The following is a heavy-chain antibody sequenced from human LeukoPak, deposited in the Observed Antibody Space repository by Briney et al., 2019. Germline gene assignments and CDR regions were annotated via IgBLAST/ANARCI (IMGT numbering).Heavy chain of an antibody. J-gene: IGHJ6*03. CDR1: GFTFSSYG. CDR3: ARDNFYCSSTSCYQYYYYYMDV. V-gene: IGHV3-33*01. CDR2: IWYDGSNK. Sequence: GRSLRLSCAASGFTFSSYGMHWVRQAPGKGLEWVAVIWYDGSNKYYADSVKGRFTISRDNSKNTLYPQMNSLRAEDTAVYYCARDNFYCSSTSCYQYYYYYMDVWGKGTTVTVSS. D-gene: IGHD2-2*01.